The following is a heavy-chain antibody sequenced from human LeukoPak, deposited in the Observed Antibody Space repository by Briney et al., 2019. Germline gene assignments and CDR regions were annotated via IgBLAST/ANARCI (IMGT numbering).Heavy chain of an antibody. CDR1: GFTLSSYG. CDR3: AKDATVTTVTSEVDY. D-gene: IGHD4-4*01. J-gene: IGHJ4*02. CDR2: ISYDGSNK. Sequence: GGSLRLSCAASGFTLSSYGMHWVRQAPGKGLEWVAVISYDGSNKYYADSVKGRFTISRDNSKNTLYLQMNSLRAEDTAVYYCAKDATVTTVTSEVDYWGQGTLVTVSS. V-gene: IGHV3-30*18.